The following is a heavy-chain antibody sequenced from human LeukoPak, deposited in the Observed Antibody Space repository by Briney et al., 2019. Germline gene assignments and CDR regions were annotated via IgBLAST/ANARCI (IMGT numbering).Heavy chain of an antibody. V-gene: IGHV3-30*03. J-gene: IGHJ4*02. CDR3: AVAYSFDY. CDR1: GFTFSSYG. Sequence: GRSLRLSCAASGFTFSSYGMHWVRQAPGKGLEWVAVISYDGSNKYYADSVKGRFTISRDNSKNTLYLQMNSLRAEDTAVYYCAVAYSFDYWGQGTLVTVSS. D-gene: IGHD2-15*01. CDR2: ISYDGSNK.